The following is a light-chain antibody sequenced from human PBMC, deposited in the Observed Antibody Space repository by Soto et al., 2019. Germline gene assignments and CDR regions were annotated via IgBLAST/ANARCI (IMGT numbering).Light chain of an antibody. J-gene: IGLJ7*01. V-gene: IGLV2-14*01. CDR1: SSDVGAYNY. CDR3: SSYASDITHV. Sequence: QSALTQPASVSGSPGQSITIYCTGSSSDVGAYNYVSWYRQYPGKAPQVIIYEVSDRPSGISNRFSGSKSGNTASLTISGLQAEDEADYYCSSYASDITHVFGGGTQLTVL. CDR2: EVS.